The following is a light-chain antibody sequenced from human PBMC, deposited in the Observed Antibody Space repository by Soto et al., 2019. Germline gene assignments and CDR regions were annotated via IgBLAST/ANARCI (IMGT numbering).Light chain of an antibody. CDR1: QGISGW. CDR2: DAS. J-gene: IGKJ4*01. CDR3: QQGNSFPLT. Sequence: DIQMSQSPSSVSASVGDRLTITCRASQGISGWLAWYQQKPGKAPNLLIYDASTLRNGVPSRFSGSGSGTSFSLTISNLQPEDFATYYCQQGNSFPLTFGGGTKVEIK. V-gene: IGKV1-12*01.